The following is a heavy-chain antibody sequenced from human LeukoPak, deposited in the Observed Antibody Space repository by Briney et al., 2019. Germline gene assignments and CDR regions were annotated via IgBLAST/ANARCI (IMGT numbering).Heavy chain of an antibody. V-gene: IGHV1-69*05. CDR2: IIPIFGTA. CDR3: ATYTNLYDFWSGQLDY. J-gene: IGHJ4*02. Sequence: SVKVSCKASGGTFSSYAISWVRQAPGQGLEWMGRIIPIFGTANYAQKFQGRVTITTDESTSTACMELSSLRSEDTAVYYCATYTNLYDFWSGQLDYWGQGTLVTVSS. D-gene: IGHD3-3*01. CDR1: GGTFSSYA.